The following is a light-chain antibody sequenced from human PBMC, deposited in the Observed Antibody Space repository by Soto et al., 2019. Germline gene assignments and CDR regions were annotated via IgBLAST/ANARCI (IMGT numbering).Light chain of an antibody. CDR3: QQLNSFPLT. J-gene: IGKJ4*01. CDR2: AAS. Sequence: QLTRSPSSLSASVGARVTITCRASQGISSYLVWYQQKQGKAPKNLIYAASTLQSGVPSRFSGSGSGTDGTIAISSLQPEDSATYYGQQLNSFPLTFGGGTKVDIK. CDR1: QGISSY. V-gene: IGKV1-9*01.